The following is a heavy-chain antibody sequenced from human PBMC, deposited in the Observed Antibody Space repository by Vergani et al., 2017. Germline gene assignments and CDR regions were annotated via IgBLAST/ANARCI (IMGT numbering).Heavy chain of an antibody. V-gene: IGHV4-31*03. Sequence: QVQLQASGPGLVKPSQTLYRTCTVSGGSISSGGYYWSWIRQHPGKGLEWIGYIYYSGSTYYNPSLKIRVTISVDTSKNQVSLMLGAVTAAATAVYDCARRGVVPAAIHHLGEYNWFDPWGQGTLVTVSS. J-gene: IGHJ5*02. CDR1: GGSISSGGYY. D-gene: IGHD2-2*02. CDR2: IYYSGST. CDR3: ARRGVVPAAIHHLGEYNWFDP.